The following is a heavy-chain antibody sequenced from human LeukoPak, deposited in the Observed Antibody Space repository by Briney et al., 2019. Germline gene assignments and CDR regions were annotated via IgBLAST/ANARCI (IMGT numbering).Heavy chain of an antibody. V-gene: IGHV4-30-2*01. CDR2: IYHSGSGST. CDR3: ARFSGSYDSSGYYGFDY. Sequence: SETLSLTCTVSGGSISSGGHSWSWIRQPPGKGLEWIGYIYHSGSGSTYYNPSLKSRVTISVDKSKNQFSLKLSSVTAADTAVYYCARFSGSYDSSGYYGFDYWGQGTLVTVSS. CDR1: GGSISSGGHS. J-gene: IGHJ4*02. D-gene: IGHD3-22*01.